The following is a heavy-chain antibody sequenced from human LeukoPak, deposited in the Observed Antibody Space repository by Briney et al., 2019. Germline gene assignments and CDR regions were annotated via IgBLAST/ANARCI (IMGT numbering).Heavy chain of an antibody. CDR3: TTDAGYTSRWYNY. Sequence: GGSLRLSCAASGFTFSNAWMSWVRQAPGKGLEWVGRIKSKIDGGTTDYATPVKGRFSISGDDSRNTLHLQMNSLKTEDTAVYYCTTDAGYTSRWYNYWGQGTLVTVSS. V-gene: IGHV3-15*01. CDR1: GFTFSNAW. CDR2: IKSKIDGGTT. J-gene: IGHJ4*02. D-gene: IGHD6-13*01.